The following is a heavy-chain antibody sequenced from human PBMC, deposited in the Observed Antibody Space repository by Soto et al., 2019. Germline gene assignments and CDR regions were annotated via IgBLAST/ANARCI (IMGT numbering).Heavy chain of an antibody. CDR1: GFTFSSYA. CDR2: ISGSGGST. J-gene: IGHJ3*02. V-gene: IGHV3-23*01. CDR3: AKDSRLITFGGVIVYAPNAFDI. D-gene: IGHD3-16*02. Sequence: PGGSLRLSCAASGFTFSSYAMSWVRQAPGKGLEWVSAISGSGGSTYYADSVKGRFTITRDNSKNTLYLQMNSLRAEDTAVYYCAKDSRLITFGGVIVYAPNAFDIWGQGTMVTVSS.